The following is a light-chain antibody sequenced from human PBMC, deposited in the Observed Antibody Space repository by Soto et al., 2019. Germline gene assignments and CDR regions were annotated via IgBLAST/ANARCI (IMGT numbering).Light chain of an antibody. V-gene: IGLV2-23*01. Sequence: QSVLTQPASVSGSPGQSITISCTGTSSDVGSYNLVSWYQQHPGKAPKLMIYEGSKRPSGVSNRFTGSKSGNTASLTISGLQAEDEADYYCCSYAGISTYVLFGGGTKLTVL. CDR2: EGS. CDR1: SSDVGSYNL. CDR3: CSYAGISTYVL. J-gene: IGLJ2*01.